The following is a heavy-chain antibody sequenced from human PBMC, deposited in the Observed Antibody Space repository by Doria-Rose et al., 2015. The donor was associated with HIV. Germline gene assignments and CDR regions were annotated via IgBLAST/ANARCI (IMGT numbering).Heavy chain of an antibody. CDR1: GVSLSSPGMG. J-gene: IGHJ4*02. CDR2: IVSDDER. Sequence: SGPVLVKPTETLTLTCTVSGVSLSSPGMGVSWIRQPPGKALEWLANIVSDDERSYTASPKSRLTISRVTSKSQVVLTMTDMDPVDTATYYCARIKSSRWYHKYYFDFWGQGTLVIVSA. D-gene: IGHD6-13*01. CDR3: ARIKSSRWYHKYYFDF. V-gene: IGHV2-26*01.